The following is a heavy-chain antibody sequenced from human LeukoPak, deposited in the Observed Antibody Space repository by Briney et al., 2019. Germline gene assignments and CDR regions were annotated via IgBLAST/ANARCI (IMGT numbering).Heavy chain of an antibody. CDR1: GFTFSSYS. J-gene: IGHJ4*02. D-gene: IGHD3-10*01. V-gene: IGHV3-21*01. Sequence: GGSLRLSCAASGFTFSSYSMNWVRQAPGKGLEWVSSISSSSSYIYYADSVKGRFTISRDNAKNSLYLQMNSLRVEDTAVYYCARMYYYGSGSYYNLDYWGQGTLVTVSS. CDR3: ARMYYYGSGSYYNLDY. CDR2: ISSSSSYI.